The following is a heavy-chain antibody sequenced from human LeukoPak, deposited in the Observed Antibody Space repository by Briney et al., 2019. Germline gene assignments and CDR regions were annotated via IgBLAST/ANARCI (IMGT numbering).Heavy chain of an antibody. Sequence: GGTLRLSCAASGFAFSSYGMTWVRQAPGKGLEWVSSTSAGGGSTYYADSVKGRFTISRDNSKSTLYLQMNSLRAEDTAVYYCARPYYDSSGWDYMDVWGKGTTVTISS. CDR3: ARPYYDSSGWDYMDV. CDR1: GFAFSSYG. CDR2: TSAGGGST. D-gene: IGHD3-22*01. V-gene: IGHV3-23*01. J-gene: IGHJ6*03.